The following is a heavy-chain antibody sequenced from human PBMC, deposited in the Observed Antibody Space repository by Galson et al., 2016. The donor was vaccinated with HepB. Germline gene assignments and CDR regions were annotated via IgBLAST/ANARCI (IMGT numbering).Heavy chain of an antibody. CDR3: AKDLVLLFGSGSPA. D-gene: IGHD3-10*01. Sequence: SLRLSCAASGFTFRNYALSWVRQAPGKGLEWVSGISASGARTYYADSVKGRFTVSRDNSKNTLYLQMNSLRAEDTALYYCAKDLVLLFGSGSPAWGQGTLVTVSS. CDR2: ISASGART. J-gene: IGHJ5*02. CDR1: GFTFRNYA. V-gene: IGHV3-23*01.